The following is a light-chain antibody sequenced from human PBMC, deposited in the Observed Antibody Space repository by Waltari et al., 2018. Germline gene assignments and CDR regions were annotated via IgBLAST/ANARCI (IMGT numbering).Light chain of an antibody. J-gene: IGLJ3*02. CDR3: AAWDASLNAWV. CDR2: SNN. Sequence: QSVLTQPPSASGTPGQRIIIPCSGSRSNIGRYSVNWYQQFPGTAPKFLIQSNNQRPSGVPDRFSGSKSGTSASLAISGLQSEDEADYYCAAWDASLNAWVYGGGTKLTVL. CDR1: RSNIGRYS. V-gene: IGLV1-44*01.